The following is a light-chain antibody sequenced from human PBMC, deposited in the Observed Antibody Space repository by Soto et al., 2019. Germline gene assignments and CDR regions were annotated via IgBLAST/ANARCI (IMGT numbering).Light chain of an antibody. CDR2: DAS. V-gene: IGKV1-5*01. J-gene: IGKJ1*01. CDR1: QSISSW. Sequence: DIQMTHSPSSLSASVGYRFTITCRASQSISSWLAWYQQKPGKAPKLLIYDASSLESGVPSRFSGSGSGTEFTLTISSLQPDDFATYYCQQYNSYSGTFGQGTKVDIK. CDR3: QQYNSYSGT.